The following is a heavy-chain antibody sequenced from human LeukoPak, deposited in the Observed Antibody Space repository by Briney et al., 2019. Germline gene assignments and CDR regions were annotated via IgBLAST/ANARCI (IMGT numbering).Heavy chain of an antibody. CDR3: ARHDTHSSSWYYFDY. D-gene: IGHD6-13*01. Sequence: PSETLSLTCTVSGGSISRFYWSWLRQPPGKGLEWIGYIYYSGSTNYNPSLKSRVTISVDTSKNQFSLKLSSVTAADTAVYYCARHDTHSSSWYYFDYWGQGTLVTVSS. J-gene: IGHJ4*02. V-gene: IGHV4-59*08. CDR1: GGSISRFY. CDR2: IYYSGST.